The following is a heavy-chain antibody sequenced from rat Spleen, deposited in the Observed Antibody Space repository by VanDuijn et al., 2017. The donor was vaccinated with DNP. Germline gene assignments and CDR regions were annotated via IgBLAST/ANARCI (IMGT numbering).Heavy chain of an antibody. D-gene: IGHD1-12*02. J-gene: IGHJ2*01. V-gene: IGHV5-46*01. CDR2: ISTSGGSP. CDR1: GFTFSSFP. Sequence: EVQLVESGGGLVQPGRSMKLSCAASGFTFSSFPMAWVRQAPTKGLDWVATISTSGGSPYYRDTVKGRFTISRDNAKSTLNLQMDSLRSEDPATYYCARHGRWPKGYFDYWGQGVMVTVSS. CDR3: ARHGRWPKGYFDY.